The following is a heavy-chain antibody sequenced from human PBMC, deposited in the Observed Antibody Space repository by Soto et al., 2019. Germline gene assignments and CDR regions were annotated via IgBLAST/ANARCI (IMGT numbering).Heavy chain of an antibody. J-gene: IGHJ6*02. CDR3: ARPAAMSYYGMDV. CDR1: GGSFSGYY. D-gene: IGHD2-2*01. V-gene: IGHV4-34*01. CDR2: INHSGST. Sequence: PSETLSLTCAVYGGSFSGYYWSWIRQPPGKGLEWIGEINHSGSTNYNPSLKSRVTISVDTSKNQFSLKLSSVTAADTAVYYCARPAAMSYYGMDVWGQGTTVTVSS.